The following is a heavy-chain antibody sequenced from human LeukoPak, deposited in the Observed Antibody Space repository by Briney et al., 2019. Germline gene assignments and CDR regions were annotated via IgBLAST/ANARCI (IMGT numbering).Heavy chain of an antibody. J-gene: IGHJ4*02. CDR2: INPNSGGT. V-gene: IGHV1-2*02. Sequence: ASVKVSCKASGYTFTGYYMHWVRQAPRQGLEWMGWINPNSGGTNYAQKFQGRVTMTRDTSISTAYMELSRLRSDDTAVYYCAISDIVVVTAILDYWGQGTLVTVSS. CDR3: AISDIVVVTAILDY. CDR1: GYTFTGYY. D-gene: IGHD2-21*02.